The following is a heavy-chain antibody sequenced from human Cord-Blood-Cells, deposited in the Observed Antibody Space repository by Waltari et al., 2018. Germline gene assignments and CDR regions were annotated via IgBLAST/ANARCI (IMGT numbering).Heavy chain of an antibody. Sequence: QVQLQESGPGLVKPSETLSLTCTVSGGSVSIGSYYWSWIRQPPGKGLEWIGYIYYSGGTNYTPSLRGRVTISVDTSKNQFALKLSSVTAADTAVYYCARGGVDYGDFDYWGQGTLVTVSS. V-gene: IGHV4-61*01. J-gene: IGHJ4*02. CDR2: IYYSGGT. CDR3: ARGGVDYGDFDY. D-gene: IGHD4-17*01. CDR1: GGSVSIGSYY.